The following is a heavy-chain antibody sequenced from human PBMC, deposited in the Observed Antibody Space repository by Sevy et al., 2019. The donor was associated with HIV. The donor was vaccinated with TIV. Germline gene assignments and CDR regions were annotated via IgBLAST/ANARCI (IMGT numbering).Heavy chain of an antibody. J-gene: IGHJ5*02. Sequence: GGSLRLSCAASGFTFSSYWMSWVRQAPGKGLEWVANIKQDGSEKYYVHYVKGRFTSSRDNAKNSLYLQMNSLRAEDTAVYYCAREPYCSGGSCYSEWFDPWGQGTLVTVSS. CDR1: GFTFSSYW. CDR3: AREPYCSGGSCYSEWFDP. V-gene: IGHV3-7*01. CDR2: IKQDGSEK. D-gene: IGHD2-15*01.